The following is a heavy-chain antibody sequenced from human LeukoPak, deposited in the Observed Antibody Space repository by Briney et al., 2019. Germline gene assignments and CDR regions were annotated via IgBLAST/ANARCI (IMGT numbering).Heavy chain of an antibody. CDR3: ARHSYDSSDFHYMDV. CDR2: IYPDDSDT. V-gene: IGHV5-51*01. CDR1: GYSLTSYW. D-gene: IGHD3-22*01. Sequence: LGESLKISCKGSGYSLTSYWIGWVRQMPGKGLEWMGIIYPDDSDTRYSPSFQGQVTISADKSISTAYLQWSTLRASDTAIYYCARHSYDSSDFHYMDVWGKGTTVTISS. J-gene: IGHJ6*03.